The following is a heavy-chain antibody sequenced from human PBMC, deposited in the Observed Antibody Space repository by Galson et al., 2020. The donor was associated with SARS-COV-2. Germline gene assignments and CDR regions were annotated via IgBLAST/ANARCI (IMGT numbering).Heavy chain of an antibody. V-gene: IGHV3-15*01. J-gene: IGHJ4*02. CDR1: GFTFSHAW. Sequence: GGSLRLSCAASGFTFSHAWMNWVRQAPGKGLEWVGRIKSKTDGGTTDSAAPVKGRFIVSRDDSKNTVYLHMNSLKSEDTGVYYCTTDPGGFARLYYWGQGTLGAVSS. CDR3: TTDPGGFARLYY. CDR2: IKSKTDGGTT. D-gene: IGHD3-10*01.